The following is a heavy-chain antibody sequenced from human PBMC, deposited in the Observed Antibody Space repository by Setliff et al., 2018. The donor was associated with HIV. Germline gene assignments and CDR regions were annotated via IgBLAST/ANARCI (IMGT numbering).Heavy chain of an antibody. CDR2: IYYRGSA. Sequence: SETLSLTCEVSGVSISNYYWGWVRQSPGKGLEWIGVIYYRGSAYYNLSLQSRVTLSVDTSKNSFSLHLTSVTAADTAVYFCARARGPPLPVLDFWGQGTLVTVSS. CDR1: GVSISNYY. V-gene: IGHV4-39*07. J-gene: IGHJ4*02. D-gene: IGHD3-10*01. CDR3: ARARGPPLPVLDF.